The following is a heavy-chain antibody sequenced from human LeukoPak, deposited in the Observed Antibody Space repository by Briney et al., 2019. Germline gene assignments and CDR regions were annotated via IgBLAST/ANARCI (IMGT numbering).Heavy chain of an antibody. CDR1: GGSISGYY. Sequence: SETLSLTCTVSGGSISGYYWSWIRQPPGKGLEWIGEINHSGSTNYNPSLKSRVTISVDTSKNQFSLKLSSVTAADTAVYYCARTRVVVVVATINDAFDIRGQGTMVTVSS. CDR2: INHSGST. CDR3: ARTRVVVVVATINDAFDI. J-gene: IGHJ3*02. V-gene: IGHV4-34*01. D-gene: IGHD2-15*01.